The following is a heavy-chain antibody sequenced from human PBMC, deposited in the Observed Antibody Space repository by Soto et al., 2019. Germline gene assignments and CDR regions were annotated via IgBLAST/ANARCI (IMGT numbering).Heavy chain of an antibody. J-gene: IGHJ4*02. CDR2: IYHSGST. V-gene: IGHV4-30-2*01. CDR1: GGSISSGGYS. CDR3: ARYDSGYDDSGYFDY. D-gene: IGHD5-12*01. Sequence: PSETLSLTCAVSGGSISSGGYSWSWIRQPPGKGLEWIGYIYHSGSTYYNLSLKSRVTISVDRSKNQFSLKLSSVTAADTAVYYCARYDSGYDDSGYFDYWGQGTLVTVSS.